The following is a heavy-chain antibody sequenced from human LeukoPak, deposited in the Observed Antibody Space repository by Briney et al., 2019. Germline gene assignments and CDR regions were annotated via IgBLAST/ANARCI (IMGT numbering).Heavy chain of an antibody. CDR2: ISGSGGST. J-gene: IGHJ3*02. D-gene: IGHD3-10*01. Sequence: GGSLRLSCAASGFTLSSYAMSWVRQAPGKGLEWVSAISGSGGSTYYADSVKGRFTISRDNSKNTLYLQMNSLRAEDTAVYYCAKDYYGSGSSHDAFDIWGQGTMVTVSS. CDR1: GFTLSSYA. CDR3: AKDYYGSGSSHDAFDI. V-gene: IGHV3-23*01.